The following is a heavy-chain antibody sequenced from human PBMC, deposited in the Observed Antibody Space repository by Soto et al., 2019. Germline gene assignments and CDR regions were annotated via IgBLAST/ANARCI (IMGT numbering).Heavy chain of an antibody. CDR1: GFGFTNSW. Sequence: EVQVLESGGGLVKPGGSLRLSCAASGFGFTNSWMNWVRQAPGKGLEWVGRIKSKNDGGTTDYAAPVQGRFTISRDDSKTTIYLQMNSLKTEDTAGYYCTSAGQYCTSTTCKAYWGQGTPVTVSS. J-gene: IGHJ4*02. V-gene: IGHV3-15*07. CDR3: TSAGQYCTSTTCKAY. CDR2: IKSKNDGGTT. D-gene: IGHD2-2*01.